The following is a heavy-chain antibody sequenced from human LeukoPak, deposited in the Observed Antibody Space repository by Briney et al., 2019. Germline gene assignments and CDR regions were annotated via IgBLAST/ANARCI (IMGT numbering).Heavy chain of an antibody. D-gene: IGHD6-13*01. Sequence: PGGSLRLSCAASGFTFSSCAMSWVRQAPGKGLEWVSAISGSGGSTYYADSVKGRFTISRDNSKNTLYLQMNSLRAEDTAVYYCAKDVEQQLVRVGAFDIWGQGTMVTVSS. V-gene: IGHV3-23*01. CDR3: AKDVEQQLVRVGAFDI. J-gene: IGHJ3*02. CDR1: GFTFSSCA. CDR2: ISGSGGST.